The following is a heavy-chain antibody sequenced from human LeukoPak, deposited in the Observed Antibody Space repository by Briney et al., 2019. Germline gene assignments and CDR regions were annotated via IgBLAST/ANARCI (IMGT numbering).Heavy chain of an antibody. CDR1: GGSFSGYY. Sequence: SETLSLTCAVYGGSFSGYYWSWVRQPPGKGLEWIGEITHSGSTNYNPSLKSRVTISVDTSKNQFSLKLSSVTAADTAVYYFARVDGLRHQSDYWGQGTLVTVSS. CDR2: ITHSGST. J-gene: IGHJ4*02. V-gene: IGHV4-34*01. CDR3: ARVDGLRHQSDY. D-gene: IGHD5-12*01.